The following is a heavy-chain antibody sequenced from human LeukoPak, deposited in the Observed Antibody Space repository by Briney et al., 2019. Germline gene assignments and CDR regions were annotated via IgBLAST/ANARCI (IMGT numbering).Heavy chain of an antibody. V-gene: IGHV4-59*01. CDR2: IYYSGTT. Sequence: TSETLSLTCTVSGGSISSYYWNWIRQPPGKGLEWIGYIYYSGTTNYNPSLKSRVSMSVDTSKNQFSLKLSSVTAADTAVYYCAREDQGVTVFDYWGQGTLVTVSS. J-gene: IGHJ4*02. CDR3: AREDQGVTVFDY. CDR1: GGSISSYY. D-gene: IGHD2-21*02.